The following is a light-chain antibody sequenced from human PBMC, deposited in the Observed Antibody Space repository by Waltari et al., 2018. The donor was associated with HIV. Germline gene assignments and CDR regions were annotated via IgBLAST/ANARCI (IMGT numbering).Light chain of an antibody. CDR1: SGSIARHY. Sequence: NFMLTQPHSVSESPGKTVTISCTRCSGSIARHYVQWYQQRPGSSPTTVIYEDNQRPSGVPDRFSGSIDSSSNSASLTISGLKTEDEADYYCQSSDSSNWVFGGGTKLTVL. CDR2: EDN. V-gene: IGLV6-57*01. CDR3: QSSDSSNWV. J-gene: IGLJ3*02.